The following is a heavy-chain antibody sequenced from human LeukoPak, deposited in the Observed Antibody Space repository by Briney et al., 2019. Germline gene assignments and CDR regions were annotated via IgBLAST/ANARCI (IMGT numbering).Heavy chain of an antibody. Sequence: TSETLSLTCTVSGGSISSGSYYWSWIRQPAGKGLEWIGRIYTSGSTNYNPSLKSRVTISVDTSKNQFSLKLSSVTAADTAVYYCASGYCSSTSCSYYYYYMDVWGKGTTVTVSS. CDR3: ASGYCSSTSCSYYYYYMDV. CDR1: GGSISSGSYY. J-gene: IGHJ6*03. V-gene: IGHV4-61*02. D-gene: IGHD2-2*03. CDR2: IYTSGST.